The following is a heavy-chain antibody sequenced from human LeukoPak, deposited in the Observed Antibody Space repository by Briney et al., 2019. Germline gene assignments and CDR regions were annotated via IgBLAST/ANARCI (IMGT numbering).Heavy chain of an antibody. CDR3: ARDDQLGYCSGGTCNPHYFYYMDV. Sequence: SETLSLTCTVSGGSMGNDYWSWIRQPAGKGLEWIGRIHVGGTTNYNPSFNSRLTISLDKSKNQFSLKLSSVTAADTAVYYCARDDQLGYCSGGTCNPHYFYYMDVWGKGTTATVSS. J-gene: IGHJ6*03. D-gene: IGHD2-15*01. CDR1: GGSMGNDY. V-gene: IGHV4-4*07. CDR2: IHVGGTT.